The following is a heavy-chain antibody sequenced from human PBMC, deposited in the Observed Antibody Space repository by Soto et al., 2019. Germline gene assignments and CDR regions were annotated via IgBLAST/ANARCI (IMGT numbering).Heavy chain of an antibody. CDR3: ARLGAARRDYYYYMDV. Sequence: SETLSVTCTVSCGSISSDYWSWIRQPPGKGLEWIGYIYYSGSTNYNPSLKSRVTISVDTSKNQFSLKLSSVTAADTAVYYCARLGAARRDYYYYMDVWGKGTTVTVS. V-gene: IGHV4-59*08. J-gene: IGHJ6*03. CDR2: IYYSGST. CDR1: CGSISSDY. D-gene: IGHD6-6*01.